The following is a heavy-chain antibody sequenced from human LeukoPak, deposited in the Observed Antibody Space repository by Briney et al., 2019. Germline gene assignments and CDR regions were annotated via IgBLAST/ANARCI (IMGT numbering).Heavy chain of an antibody. CDR1: GFTVSSNY. J-gene: IGHJ4*02. CDR3: ARGIQLWSSYFDY. Sequence: PGGSLRLSCAASGFTVSSNYMSWVRQAPGKGLEWVSVIYSGGSTYYADSVKGRFTISRDNSKNTLYLQMNSLRAEDTAVCYCARGIQLWSSYFDYWGQGTLVTVSS. V-gene: IGHV3-66*01. D-gene: IGHD5-18*01. CDR2: IYSGGST.